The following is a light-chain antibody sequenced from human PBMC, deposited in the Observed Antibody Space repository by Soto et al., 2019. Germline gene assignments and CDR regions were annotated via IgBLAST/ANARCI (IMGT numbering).Light chain of an antibody. CDR3: AAWDDSLRVWV. J-gene: IGLJ3*02. Sequence: QPVLTQPPSASGTPGQRVTISCSGSSSNIGSNYVYWYQQLPGTAPKLLIYRNNQRPSGVPDRFSGSKSGTSASLAISGPRSEDEADYYCAAWDDSLRVWVFGGGTKLTVL. CDR2: RNN. V-gene: IGLV1-47*01. CDR1: SSNIGSNY.